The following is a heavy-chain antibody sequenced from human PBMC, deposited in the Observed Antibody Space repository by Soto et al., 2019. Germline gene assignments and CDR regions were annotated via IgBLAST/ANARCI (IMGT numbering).Heavy chain of an antibody. Sequence: QVQLVQSGAEVKKPGASVKVSCKASGYTFTSYYMHWVRQAPGQGLEWMGIINPSGGSTSYAQKLQGIVTMTKDTSTSTAYKEPSSLRSENTAEYYCARTFGYSSPGGMDVCGQRPEVTVCS. J-gene: IGHJ6*02. D-gene: IGHD6-13*01. V-gene: IGHV1-46*04. CDR1: GYTFTSYY. CDR3: ARTFGYSSPGGMDV. CDR2: INPSGGST.